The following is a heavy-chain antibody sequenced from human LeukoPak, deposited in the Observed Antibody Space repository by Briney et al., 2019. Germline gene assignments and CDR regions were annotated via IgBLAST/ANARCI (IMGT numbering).Heavy chain of an antibody. CDR2: ISGSGGST. V-gene: IGHV3-23*01. CDR3: ARGTPGYDFWSGYYTGYYFDY. Sequence: GGSLRLSCAASGFTFSSYAMSWVRQAPGKGLEWVSAISGSGGSTYYADSVKGRFTISRDNSKNSLYLQMNSLRAEDTAVYYCARGTPGYDFWSGYYTGYYFDYWGQGTLVTVSS. D-gene: IGHD3-3*01. J-gene: IGHJ4*02. CDR1: GFTFSSYA.